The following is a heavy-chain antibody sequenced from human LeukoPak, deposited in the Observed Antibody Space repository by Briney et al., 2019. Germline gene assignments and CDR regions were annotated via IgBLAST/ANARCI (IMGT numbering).Heavy chain of an antibody. CDR2: ISSSGSTI. Sequence: YISSSGSTIYYADSVKGRFTISRDNAKNSLYLQMNSLRAEDTAVYYCARDLSSGSYYRDYWGQGTLVTVSS. V-gene: IGHV3-11*01. CDR3: ARDLSSGSYYRDY. J-gene: IGHJ4*02. D-gene: IGHD1-26*01.